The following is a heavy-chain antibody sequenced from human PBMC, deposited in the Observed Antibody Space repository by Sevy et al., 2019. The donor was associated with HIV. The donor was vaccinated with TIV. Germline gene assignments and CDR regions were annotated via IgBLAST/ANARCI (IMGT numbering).Heavy chain of an antibody. CDR3: ARGGDLYPYYFDY. Sequence: GGSLRLSCAASGFTFSSYAMHWVRQAPGKGLEWVAVISYDGSNKYYAHSVKGRFTISRDNSKNTLYLQMNSLRAEDTAVYYCARGGDLYPYYFDYWGQGTLVTVSS. CDR2: ISYDGSNK. D-gene: IGHD3-16*01. CDR1: GFTFSSYA. V-gene: IGHV3-30-3*01. J-gene: IGHJ4*02.